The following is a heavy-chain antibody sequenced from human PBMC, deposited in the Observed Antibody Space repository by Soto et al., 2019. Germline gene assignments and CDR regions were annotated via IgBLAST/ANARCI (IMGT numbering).Heavy chain of an antibody. Sequence: SETLSLTCTVSGGSVSRDSYYWSWIRQPPGKGLEWIGYISNSGSTKYNPSLERRVTISIDTSKNHLSLKMSSVTAADTAVYYWARATYYHERPFDYWGQGTLVTVSS. CDR3: ARATYYHERPFDY. V-gene: IGHV4-61*03. J-gene: IGHJ4*02. D-gene: IGHD3-22*01. CDR2: ISNSGST. CDR1: GGSVSRDSYY.